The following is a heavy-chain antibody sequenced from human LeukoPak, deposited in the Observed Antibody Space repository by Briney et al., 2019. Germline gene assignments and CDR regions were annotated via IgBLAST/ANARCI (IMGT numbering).Heavy chain of an antibody. CDR1: GFAFSSYD. D-gene: IGHD5-24*01. J-gene: IGHJ4*02. CDR2: IGAFGDA. Sequence: GGSLRLSCTASGFAFSSYDMHWVRQASGKGLEWVSGIGAFGDAYYGVAVRGRFTISRDKAKNSLYLQMNSLGAGDTAVYFCARAASYNYNNRPYLFDSWGQGTLVAVSS. V-gene: IGHV3-13*01. CDR3: ARAASYNYNNRPYLFDS.